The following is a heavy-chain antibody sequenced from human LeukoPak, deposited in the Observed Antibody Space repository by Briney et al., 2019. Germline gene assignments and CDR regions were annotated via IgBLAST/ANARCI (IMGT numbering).Heavy chain of an antibody. D-gene: IGHD7-27*01. Sequence: ASVKVSCKASGYTFTSYDINWVRQATGQGLEWMRWMNPNSGNTGYAQKFQGRVTMTRNTSISTAYMELSSLRSEDTAVYYCARAVTWEDYYYYGMDVWGQGTTVTVSS. J-gene: IGHJ6*02. CDR1: GYTFTSYD. CDR2: MNPNSGNT. CDR3: ARAVTWEDYYYYGMDV. V-gene: IGHV1-8*01.